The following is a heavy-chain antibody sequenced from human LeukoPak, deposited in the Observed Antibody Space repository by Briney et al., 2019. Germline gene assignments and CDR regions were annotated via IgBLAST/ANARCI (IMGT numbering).Heavy chain of an antibody. CDR3: AREALRGIAAAGTSDY. J-gene: IGHJ4*02. CDR2: IIPIFGTA. D-gene: IGHD6-13*01. Sequence: SVKVSCKASGGTFSSYAISWVRQAPGQGLEWMGGIIPIFGTANYAQKFQGRVTITTDESTSTAYMELSSLRSEDTAVYYCAREALRGIAAAGTSDYWGQGNLVTVSS. CDR1: GGTFSSYA. V-gene: IGHV1-69*05.